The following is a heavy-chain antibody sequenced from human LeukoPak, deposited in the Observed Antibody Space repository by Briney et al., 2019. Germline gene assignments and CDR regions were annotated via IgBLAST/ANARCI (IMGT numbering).Heavy chain of an antibody. CDR3: ARGPLLLIAVAGTDNWFDP. V-gene: IGHV4-59*01. CDR2: IYYSGST. J-gene: IGHJ5*02. Sequence: SETLSLTCTVSGGSISSYYWSWIRQPPGKGLEWIGYIYYSGSTNYNPSLKSRVTISVDTSKNQFSLKLSSVTAADTAVYYCARGPLLLIAVAGTDNWFDPWGQGTLVTVSS. D-gene: IGHD6-19*01. CDR1: GGSISSYY.